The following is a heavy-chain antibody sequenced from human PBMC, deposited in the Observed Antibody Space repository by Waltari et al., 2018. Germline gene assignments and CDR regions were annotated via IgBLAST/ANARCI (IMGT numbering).Heavy chain of an antibody. V-gene: IGHV3-53*01. Sequence: EVQLVESGGGLIQPGGSLRLSCAASGFTVSSNYMSWVRQAPGKGLEWVSVIYSGGSTYYADSVKGRFTISRDNSKNTLYLQMNSLRAEDTAVYYCARGNGDYDGGYFDYWGQGTLVTVSS. D-gene: IGHD4-17*01. CDR2: IYSGGST. J-gene: IGHJ4*02. CDR3: ARGNGDYDGGYFDY. CDR1: GFTVSSNY.